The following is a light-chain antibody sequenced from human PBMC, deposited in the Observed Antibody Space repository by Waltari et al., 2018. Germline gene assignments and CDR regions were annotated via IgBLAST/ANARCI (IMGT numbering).Light chain of an antibody. CDR1: QGINTY. CDR3: QQYYNYPYT. J-gene: IGKJ2*01. V-gene: IGKV1-8*01. CDR2: AAS. Sequence: AIRMTQSPSSFSASTGDRVTMTCRASQGINTYVAWYQQTPGKAPNLLIYAASTLQSGVPSRFSGSGSGTDFTLTISCLQSEDFATYYCQQYYNYPYTFGQGTKVEIK.